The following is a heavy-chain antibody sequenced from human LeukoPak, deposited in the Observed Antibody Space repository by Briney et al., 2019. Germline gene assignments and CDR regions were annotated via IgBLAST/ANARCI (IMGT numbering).Heavy chain of an antibody. Sequence: SETLSLTCAVYGGSFSVYYWRWIRQPPGKGREWIGEINHSGSTNYNPSLKSRVTIPVETSKNQFSLKLSSVTAADTAVYYCARKAAGIWPPGTNYFDYWGQGTLVTVSS. CDR2: INHSGST. J-gene: IGHJ4*02. V-gene: IGHV4-34*01. D-gene: IGHD6-13*01. CDR3: ARKAAGIWPPGTNYFDY. CDR1: GGSFSVYY.